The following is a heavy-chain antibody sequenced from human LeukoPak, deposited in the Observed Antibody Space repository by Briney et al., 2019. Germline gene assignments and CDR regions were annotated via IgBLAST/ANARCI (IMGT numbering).Heavy chain of an antibody. J-gene: IGHJ4*02. D-gene: IGHD3-10*01. CDR3: ARDATSGTFGY. CDR1: GYTFISYG. CDR2: ISAYNGNT. V-gene: IGHV1-18*01. Sequence: ASVKVSCKASGYTFISYGISWVRQAPGQGLEWMGWISAYNGNTNYAQKFQGRVTMTRDTSTSTVYMELSSLRSEDTAVYYCARDATSGTFGYWGQGTLVTVSS.